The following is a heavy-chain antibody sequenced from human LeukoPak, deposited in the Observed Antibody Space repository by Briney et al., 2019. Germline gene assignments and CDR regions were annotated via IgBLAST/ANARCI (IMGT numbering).Heavy chain of an antibody. D-gene: IGHD6-19*01. CDR2: IYTSGST. V-gene: IGHV4-4*07. Sequence: SETLSLTCTVSGGSISSYYWSWIRQPAGKGLEWIGRIYTSGSTNYNPSLKSRVTMSVDTSKNQFSLKLSSVTAADTAVYYCARAVGSSGWYPYYFDYWGQGTLVTVSS. J-gene: IGHJ4*02. CDR1: GGSISSYY. CDR3: ARAVGSSGWYPYYFDY.